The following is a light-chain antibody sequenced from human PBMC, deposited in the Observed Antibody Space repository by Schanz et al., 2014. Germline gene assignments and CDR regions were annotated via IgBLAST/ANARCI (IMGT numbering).Light chain of an antibody. CDR3: QQYNNWPPPYT. CDR2: DTA. V-gene: IGKV3-15*01. CDR1: QGVSSN. J-gene: IGKJ2*01. Sequence: ETLMTQSPATLSVSPGERATLSCRASQGVSSNLAWYQQKPGQAPRLLIYDTATRATGIPARFSGSGSGTEFTLTISSLQSEDFAVYYCQQYNNWPPPYTFGQGTKLEIK.